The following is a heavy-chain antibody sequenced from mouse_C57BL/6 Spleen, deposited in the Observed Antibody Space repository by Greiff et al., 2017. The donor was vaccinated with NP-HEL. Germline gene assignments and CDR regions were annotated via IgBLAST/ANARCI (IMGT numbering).Heavy chain of an antibody. CDR3: ARWGTMVTTAFDC. V-gene: IGHV1-80*01. J-gene: IGHJ2*01. Sequence: QVPLQQSGAELVKPGASVKISCKASGYAFSSYWMYWVKQRPGKGLGWIGQIYPGDGDTNYNGKFKGKATLTADKSSSTAYMQLSRLTSEDTAVYFCARWGTMVTTAFDCWGQGTTLTVSS. CDR1: GYAFSSYW. D-gene: IGHD2-2*01. CDR2: IYPGDGDT.